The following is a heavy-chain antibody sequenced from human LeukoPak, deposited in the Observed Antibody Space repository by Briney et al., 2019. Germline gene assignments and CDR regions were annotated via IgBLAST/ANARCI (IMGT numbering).Heavy chain of an antibody. Sequence: SETLSLTCTVSSGSISSSSYYWGWIRQPPGKGLEWIGSIYYSGSTYYNPSLKSRVTISVDTSKNQFSLKLSSVTAADTAVYYCATKLNWNYVEYFQHWGQGTLVTVSS. D-gene: IGHD1-7*01. V-gene: IGHV4-39*01. CDR2: IYYSGST. J-gene: IGHJ1*01. CDR3: ATKLNWNYVEYFQH. CDR1: SGSISSSSYY.